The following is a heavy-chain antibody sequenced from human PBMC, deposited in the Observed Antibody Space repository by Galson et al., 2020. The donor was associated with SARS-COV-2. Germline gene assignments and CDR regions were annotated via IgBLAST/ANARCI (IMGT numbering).Heavy chain of an antibody. D-gene: IGHD4-17*01. CDR3: AKDQGNDYGDQLDY. CDR1: GFTFGRYA. Sequence: GESLKISCAASGFTFGRYAMSWVRQAPGKGLEWVSSVTAAGGGTYHADPVKGRFTISRDNPKNTLYLQMNSLRVEDTALYYCAKDQGNDYGDQLDYWGQGTLVSVSS. J-gene: IGHJ4*02. CDR2: VTAAGGGT. V-gene: IGHV3-23*01.